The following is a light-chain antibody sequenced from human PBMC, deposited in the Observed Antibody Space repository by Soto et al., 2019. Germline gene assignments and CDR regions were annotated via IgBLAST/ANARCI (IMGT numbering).Light chain of an antibody. J-gene: IGLJ2*01. CDR2: EVS. Sequence: QSALTQPASVSGSPGQSITISCTGTSSDVATYNYISWYQQHPGKAPKLMIYEVSDRPSGVSNRFSGSKSGNTASLTISGLQAEDEADYYCASYTTSSTRVVFGGGTKLTVL. CDR3: ASYTTSSTRVV. CDR1: SSDVATYNY. V-gene: IGLV2-14*01.